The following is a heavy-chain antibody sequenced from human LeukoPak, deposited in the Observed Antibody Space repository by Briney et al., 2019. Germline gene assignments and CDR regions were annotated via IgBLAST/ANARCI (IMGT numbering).Heavy chain of an antibody. J-gene: IGHJ6*03. V-gene: IGHV1-2*02. D-gene: IGHD3-16*01. CDR2: INPNSGGT. CDR3: ARGEWDYYYYMDV. Sequence: ASVEVSCKASGYTFTGYYMHWVRQAPGQGLEWMGWINPNSGGTNYAQKFQGRVTMTRDTSISTAYMELSRLRSDDTAVYYCARGEWDYYYYMDVWGKGTTVTVSS. CDR1: GYTFTGYY.